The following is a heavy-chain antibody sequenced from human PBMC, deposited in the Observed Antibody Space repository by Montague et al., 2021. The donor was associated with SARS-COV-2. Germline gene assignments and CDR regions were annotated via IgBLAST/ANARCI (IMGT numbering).Heavy chain of an antibody. D-gene: IGHD5-24*01. CDR3: ARHGEMATIVGWWFFDL. J-gene: IGHJ2*01. CDR1: GDSISSSNYY. V-gene: IGHV4-39*01. CDR2: IYYRGSS. Sequence: SETLSLTCTVSGDSISSSNYYWIRLRQPPGQGLVWIGSIYYRGSSYPTLSLKSPVTISVATTMNPFSLKLGSVTAADTAVYYCARHGEMATIVGWWFFDLWGRGTLVTVSS.